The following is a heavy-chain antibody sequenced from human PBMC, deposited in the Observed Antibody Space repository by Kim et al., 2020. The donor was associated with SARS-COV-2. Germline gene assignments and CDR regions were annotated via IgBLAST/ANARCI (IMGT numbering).Heavy chain of an antibody. D-gene: IGHD4-17*01. V-gene: IGHV1-69*13. Sequence: SVKVSCKASGGTFSSYAISWVRQAPGQGLEWMGGIIPIFGTANYAQKFQGRVTITADESTSTAYMELSSLRSEDTAVYYCARDKNLYGGVTFDIWGQGTMVTVSS. J-gene: IGHJ3*02. CDR1: GGTFSSYA. CDR3: ARDKNLYGGVTFDI. CDR2: IIPIFGTA.